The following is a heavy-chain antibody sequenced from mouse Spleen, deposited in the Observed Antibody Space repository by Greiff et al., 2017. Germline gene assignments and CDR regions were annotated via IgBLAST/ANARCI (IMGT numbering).Heavy chain of an antibody. CDR2: IRLKSNNYAT. J-gene: IGHJ2*01. V-gene: IGHV6-6*02. CDR1: GFTFSNYW. CDR3: TRITTVGVGDY. Sequence: EVKLMESGGGLVQPGGSMKLSCVASGFTFSNYWMNWVRQSPEKGLEWVAEIRLKSNNYATHYAESVKGRFTISRDDSKSSVYLQMNNLRAEDTGIYYCTRITTVGVGDYWGQGTTLTVSS. D-gene: IGHD1-1*01.